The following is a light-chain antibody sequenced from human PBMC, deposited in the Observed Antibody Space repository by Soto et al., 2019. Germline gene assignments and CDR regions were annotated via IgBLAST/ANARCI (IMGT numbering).Light chain of an antibody. Sequence: DVVVTQSPLSLPVTLGQAASISCRSSQSLVFSDGNTYLSWFQQRPGQSPRRLIYKVSKRDSGVPDRFSGSGSGTEFTLKISRVEAEDVGVYYCMQCTHWPPITFGQGTRLEIK. CDR1: QSLVFSDGNTY. CDR2: KVS. CDR3: MQCTHWPPIT. J-gene: IGKJ5*01. V-gene: IGKV2-30*01.